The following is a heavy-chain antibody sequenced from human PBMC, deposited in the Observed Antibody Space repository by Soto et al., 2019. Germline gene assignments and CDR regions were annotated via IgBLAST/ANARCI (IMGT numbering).Heavy chain of an antibody. CDR1: GGSIISSSYY. CDR2: IYYSGST. Sequence: PSETLSLTCTVSGGSIISSSYYWVWIRQPPGKGLEWIGSIYYSGSTYYNPSLKSRVTISVDTSKNQFSLKLSSVTAADTAVYYCARHGGALAYYYGMDVWGQGTTVTVSS. V-gene: IGHV4-39*01. J-gene: IGHJ6*02. CDR3: ARHGGALAYYYGMDV. D-gene: IGHD3-16*01.